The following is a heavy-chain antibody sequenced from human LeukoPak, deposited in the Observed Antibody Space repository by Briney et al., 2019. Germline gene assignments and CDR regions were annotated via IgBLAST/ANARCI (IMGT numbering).Heavy chain of an antibody. CDR1: GYTFTSYD. Sequence: ASVKVSCKASGYTFTSYDINWVRQATGQGLEWMGWMNPNSGNTGYAQKFQGRVTMTRNTSISTAYMELSSLRSEDTAVYYCARVADYSSSWYTPSYYYYYGMDVWGQGTTVTVSS. V-gene: IGHV1-8*01. J-gene: IGHJ6*02. CDR2: MNPNSGNT. CDR3: ARVADYSSSWYTPSYYYYYGMDV. D-gene: IGHD6-13*01.